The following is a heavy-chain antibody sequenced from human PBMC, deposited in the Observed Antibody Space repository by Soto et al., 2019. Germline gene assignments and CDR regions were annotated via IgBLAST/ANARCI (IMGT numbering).Heavy chain of an antibody. V-gene: IGHV4-30-2*01. Sequence: QLQLQESGSGLVKPSQTLSLTCAVSGGSISSGGYSWSWIRQPPGKGLEWIGYIYHSGSTYYNPSLXGXVXRXLDRSKNQFSLKLSSVTAADTAVYYWAAGGGLPRYYWGQGTLVTVSS. CDR3: AAGGGLPRYY. CDR1: GGSISSGGYS. CDR2: IYHSGST. J-gene: IGHJ4*02. D-gene: IGHD5-12*01.